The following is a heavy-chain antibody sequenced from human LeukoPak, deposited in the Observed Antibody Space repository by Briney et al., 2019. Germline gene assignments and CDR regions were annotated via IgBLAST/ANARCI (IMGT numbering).Heavy chain of an antibody. Sequence: GRSLRLSCATSGFTFSNYGMHWVRQAPGKGLEWVAVIWYDGSRKYYADSVKGRFTISRDNSKNTLYLQMNSLRAEDTAVYYCAKLSIAVVGRDYWGQGTLVTVSS. J-gene: IGHJ4*02. V-gene: IGHV3-33*06. CDR3: AKLSIAVVGRDY. CDR1: GFTFSNYG. D-gene: IGHD6-19*01. CDR2: IWYDGSRK.